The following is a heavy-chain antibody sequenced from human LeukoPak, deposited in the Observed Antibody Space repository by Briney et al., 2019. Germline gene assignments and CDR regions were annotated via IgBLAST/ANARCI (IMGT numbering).Heavy chain of an antibody. CDR3: ARVDTAMVIDY. Sequence: SVKVSCKASGGTFSSYAISWVRQAPGQGHEWMGRIIPILGIANYAQKFQGRVTITADKSTSTAYMELGSLRSEDTAVYYCARVDTAMVIDYWGQGTLVTVSS. CDR2: IIPILGIA. V-gene: IGHV1-69*04. D-gene: IGHD5-18*01. CDR1: GGTFSSYA. J-gene: IGHJ4*02.